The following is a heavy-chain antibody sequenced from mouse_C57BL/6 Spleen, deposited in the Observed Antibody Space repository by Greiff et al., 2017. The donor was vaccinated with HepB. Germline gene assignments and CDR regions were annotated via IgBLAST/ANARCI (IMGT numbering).Heavy chain of an antibody. CDR3: ARGRSLLRTYYFDY. CDR2: IYPGDGDT. CDR1: GYAFSSYW. V-gene: IGHV1-80*01. Sequence: VQLQQSGAELVKPGASVKISCKASGYAFSSYWMNWVKQRPGKGLEWIGQIYPGDGDTNYNGKFKGKATLTADKSSSTAYMQRSSLTSEDSAVYFCARGRSLLRTYYFDYWGQGTTLTVSS. J-gene: IGHJ2*01. D-gene: IGHD1-2*01.